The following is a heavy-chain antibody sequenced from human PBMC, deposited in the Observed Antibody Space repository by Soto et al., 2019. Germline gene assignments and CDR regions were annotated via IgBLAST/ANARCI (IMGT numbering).Heavy chain of an antibody. D-gene: IGHD6-13*01. CDR1: GFTFSSYG. J-gene: IGHJ6*02. V-gene: IGHV3-33*01. CDR3: ARDPRYSSSGNYYYYGMDV. CDR2: IWYAGSNK. Sequence: QVQLVESGGGVVQPGRSLRLSCAASGFTFSSYGMHWVRQAPGKGLEWVAVIWYAGSNKYYADSVKGRFTISRDNSKNTLYLQMNSLRAEDTAVYYCARDPRYSSSGNYYYYGMDVWGQGTTVTLSS.